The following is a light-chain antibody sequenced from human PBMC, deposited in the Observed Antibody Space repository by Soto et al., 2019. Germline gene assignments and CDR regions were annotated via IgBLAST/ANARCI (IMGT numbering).Light chain of an antibody. V-gene: IGKV1-39*01. CDR2: TTS. Sequence: DIQMTQSPSSLSASVGDRVTITCRASKSISTYLNWYQQKPGKAPTLLIYTTSSLEGGVPTRFSGSGSGTDFNLTINSLQPEYVAAYLCQHNYSRPRTFGQGAQVENK. CDR1: KSISTY. CDR3: QHNYSRPRT. J-gene: IGKJ1*01.